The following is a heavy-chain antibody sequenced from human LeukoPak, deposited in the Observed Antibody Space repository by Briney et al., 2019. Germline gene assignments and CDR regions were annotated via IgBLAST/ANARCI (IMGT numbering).Heavy chain of an antibody. V-gene: IGHV3-7*01. CDR1: GFTFSSYW. J-gene: IGHJ4*02. Sequence: GGSLRLSCGASGFTFSSYWTSWVRQAPGKGLEWVANIKQDGSEKYYVESVKGRFTISRDNARNSLFLQMNSLRAEDMAIYYCARHSGTYSDYWGPGTLVTVSS. CDR2: IKQDGSEK. D-gene: IGHD1-26*01. CDR3: ARHSGTYSDY.